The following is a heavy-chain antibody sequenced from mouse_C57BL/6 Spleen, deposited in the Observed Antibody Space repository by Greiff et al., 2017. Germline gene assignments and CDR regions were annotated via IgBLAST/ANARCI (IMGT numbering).Heavy chain of an antibody. CDR2: INPNNGGT. Sequence: EVQLQQSGPELVKPGASVKISCTASGYTFTDYYMNWVKQSHGKSLEWIGDINPNNGGTSYNQKFKGKATLTVDKSSSTAYMELRSLSSEDSAVYYCARGSPYFDYWGQGTTLTVSS. J-gene: IGHJ2*01. CDR3: ARGSPYFDY. V-gene: IGHV1-26*01. D-gene: IGHD1-1*01. CDR1: GYTFTDYY.